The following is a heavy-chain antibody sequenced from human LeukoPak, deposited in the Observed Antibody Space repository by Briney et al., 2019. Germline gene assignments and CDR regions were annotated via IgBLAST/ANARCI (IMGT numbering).Heavy chain of an antibody. CDR2: IGTAGDT. D-gene: IGHD2-21*02. CDR1: GFTFSSYD. V-gene: IGHV3-13*01. J-gene: IGHJ4*02. Sequence: GGSLRLSCAASGFTFSSYDMHWVRQATGKGLEWVSGIGTAGDTYYPGSVKGRFTISRENAKNSLYLQMNSLRAGDTAVYYCASASTCGGDCYSDYWGQGVLVTVSS. CDR3: ASASTCGGDCYSDY.